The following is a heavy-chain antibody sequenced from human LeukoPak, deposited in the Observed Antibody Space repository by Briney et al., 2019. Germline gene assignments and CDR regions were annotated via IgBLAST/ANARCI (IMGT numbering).Heavy chain of an antibody. CDR2: ISAYNGNT. D-gene: IGHD3-22*01. CDR1: GYTFTIYG. V-gene: IGHV1-18*01. J-gene: IGHJ4*02. CDR3: ARDQKGDSSGYYDY. Sequence: ASVKVSCKASGYTFTIYGISWVRQAPGQGLEWMGWISAYNGNTNYAQKLQGRVTMTTDTSTSTAYMELRSLRSDDTAVYYCARDQKGDSSGYYDYWGQGTLVTVSS.